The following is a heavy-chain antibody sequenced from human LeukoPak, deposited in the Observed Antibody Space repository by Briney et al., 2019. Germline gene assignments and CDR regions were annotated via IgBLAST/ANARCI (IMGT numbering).Heavy chain of an antibody. CDR3: AKQLGYCSDGSCYFPY. Sequence: GRSLRLSCTVSGFTLGDYAMSWFRQAPGEGLEWVSAISNNGGYTYYADSVQGRFTISRDNSKSTLCLQMNSLRAEDTAVYYCAKQLGYCSDGSCYFPYWGQGTLVTVSS. D-gene: IGHD2-15*01. J-gene: IGHJ4*02. V-gene: IGHV3-23*01. CDR1: GFTLGDYA. CDR2: ISNNGGYT.